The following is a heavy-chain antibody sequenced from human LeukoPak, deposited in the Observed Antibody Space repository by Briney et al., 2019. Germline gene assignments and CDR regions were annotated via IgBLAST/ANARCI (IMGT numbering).Heavy chain of an antibody. CDR3: ARDRVAGTLRWFDP. D-gene: IGHD6-19*01. CDR2: IIPILGIA. CDR1: GGTFSSYA. Sequence: GASVKVSRKASGGTFSSYAIGWVRQAPGQGREWVGRIIPILGIANYAQKFQGRVTITADKSTSTAYMELSSLRSEDTAVYYCARDRVAGTLRWFDPWGQGTLVTVSS. J-gene: IGHJ5*02. V-gene: IGHV1-69*04.